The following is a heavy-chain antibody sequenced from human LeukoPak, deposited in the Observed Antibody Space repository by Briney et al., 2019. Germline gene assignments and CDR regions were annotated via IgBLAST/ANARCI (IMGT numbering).Heavy chain of an antibody. CDR3: ARDWPVSFDY. CDR1: GFTFSSYE. V-gene: IGHV3-7*01. CDR2: IRPDGNEK. J-gene: IGHJ4*02. Sequence: PGGSLRLSCAASGFTFSSYEMNWVRQAPGKGLEWVASIRPDGNEKYYVDSVKGRFTISRDNAKTSLYLEMNSLRAEDTAVYYCARDWPVSFDYWGQGTLVTVSS. D-gene: IGHD3-16*02.